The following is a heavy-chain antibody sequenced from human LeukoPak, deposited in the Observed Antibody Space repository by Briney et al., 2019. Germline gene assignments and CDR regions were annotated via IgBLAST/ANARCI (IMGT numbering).Heavy chain of an antibody. D-gene: IGHD5-18*01. Sequence: GGSLRLSCVASGFTFRNHAFEWVRQAPGKGLEWVAVIAYDGSKQYYGDPLKGRFTISRDNAKNTLYLQMNSLRGEDTAVYYCARGGGYSYGPFDYWGQGTLVTVSS. J-gene: IGHJ4*02. CDR2: IAYDGSKQ. CDR1: GFTFRNHA. V-gene: IGHV3-30*04. CDR3: ARGGGYSYGPFDY.